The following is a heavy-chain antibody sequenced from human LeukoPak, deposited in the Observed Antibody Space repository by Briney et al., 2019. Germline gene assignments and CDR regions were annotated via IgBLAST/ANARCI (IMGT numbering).Heavy chain of an antibody. J-gene: IGHJ5*02. CDR1: GFTFSSYW. D-gene: IGHD3-10*01. CDR2: INGDRSTT. Sequence: GGSLRLSCAASGFTFSSYWVHWVRQAPGKGLVWVSRINGDRSTTTYADSVKGRVTISRDNAKNTMYLQMNSLRAEDTAVYYCARDYYGSGENWFDPWGQGTLVTVSS. V-gene: IGHV3-74*01. CDR3: ARDYYGSGENWFDP.